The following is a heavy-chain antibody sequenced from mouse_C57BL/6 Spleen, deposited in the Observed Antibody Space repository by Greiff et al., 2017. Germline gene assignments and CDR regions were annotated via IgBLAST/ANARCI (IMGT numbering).Heavy chain of an antibody. Sequence: QVQLQQPGAELVKPGASVKLSCKASGYTFTSYWMQWVKQRPGQGLEWIGEIDPSDSYTNYNQKFKGKATLTVDTSSSTAYMQLSSLTSEDSAVYYCARRPYCGSSYGGFAYWGQGTLVTVSA. CDR2: IDPSDSYT. D-gene: IGHD1-1*01. J-gene: IGHJ3*01. V-gene: IGHV1-50*01. CDR1: GYTFTSYW. CDR3: ARRPYCGSSYGGFAY.